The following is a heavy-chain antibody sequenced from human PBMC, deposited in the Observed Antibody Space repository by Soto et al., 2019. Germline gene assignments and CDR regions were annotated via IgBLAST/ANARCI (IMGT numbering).Heavy chain of an antibody. Sequence: GGSLRLSCAVAGFTLSNYAMHWVRQAPGKGLEWVSAISSSGTNTYYADSVKGRFTISRGISKNTLYLQMTSLRADDTAVYYCAKDRSAWPNFFDPWGQGTLVTVSS. CDR2: ISSSGTNT. J-gene: IGHJ5*02. V-gene: IGHV3-23*01. D-gene: IGHD6-19*01. CDR1: GFTLSNYA. CDR3: AKDRSAWPNFFDP.